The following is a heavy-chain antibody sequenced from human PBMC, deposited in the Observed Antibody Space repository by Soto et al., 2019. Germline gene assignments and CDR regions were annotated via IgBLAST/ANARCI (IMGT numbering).Heavy chain of an antibody. J-gene: IGHJ3*02. CDR1: GDSVSSNSAT. D-gene: IGHD3-10*01. V-gene: IGHV6-1*02. CDR2: TYYRSRWYN. CDR3: ARERGFLSEAFDI. Sequence: QVQLQQSGPGLVKPSQTLSLTCAISGDSVSSNSATWSWIRQSPSRGLEWLGRTYYRSRWYNDYAPSVKSRTTINPDTSKNHFFLQLSSVTPEDTAVYYCARERGFLSEAFDIWGRGTVVTVSS.